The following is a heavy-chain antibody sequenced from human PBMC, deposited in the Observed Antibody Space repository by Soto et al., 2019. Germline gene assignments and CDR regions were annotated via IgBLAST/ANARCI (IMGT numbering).Heavy chain of an antibody. CDR1: GFTVSSNY. CDR3: AGSVGGGFDY. J-gene: IGHJ4*02. CDR2: VYIGGNT. Sequence: EVQLVESGGGLVQPGGSLRLSCAASGFTVSSNYMSWVRQAPGKGLEWVSVVYIGGNTYYAEAVKDRFTISRDNFHNMLYLQMNSLRAEDTAVYYCAGSVGGGFDYWGQGTLVTVSS. D-gene: IGHD3-16*01. V-gene: IGHV3-66*01.